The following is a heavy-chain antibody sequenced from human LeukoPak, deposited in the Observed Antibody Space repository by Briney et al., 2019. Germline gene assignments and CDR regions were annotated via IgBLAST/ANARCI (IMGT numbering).Heavy chain of an antibody. V-gene: IGHV3-66*01. CDR1: GFTVSSNY. D-gene: IGHD4-17*01. Sequence: GALLLSCAASGFTVSSNYMSWVRPAPGKGLEWVSVIYSGGSTYYADSVKGRFTISRDNSKNTLYLQMNSLRAEDTAVYYCARVYYGDYFDYWGQGTLVTVSS. CDR3: ARVYYGDYFDY. CDR2: IYSGGST. J-gene: IGHJ4*02.